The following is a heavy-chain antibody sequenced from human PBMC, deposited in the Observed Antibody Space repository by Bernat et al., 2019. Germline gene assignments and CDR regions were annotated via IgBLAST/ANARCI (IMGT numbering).Heavy chain of an antibody. V-gene: IGHV3-30-3*01. CDR1: GFTFSSYA. J-gene: IGHJ6*02. CDR3: ARGGGRYCISTSCYGIDDYYGMDV. D-gene: IGHD2-2*01. Sequence: QVQLVESGGGVVQPGRSLRLSCAASGFTFSSYAMHWVRQAPGKGLEWGAGNTYDVSNKYYGDSEEGRLTISRENSTNTLYMKMNSLRAEDTAVYYCARGGGRYCISTSCYGIDDYYGMDVWGQGTTVTVSS. CDR2: NTYDVSNK.